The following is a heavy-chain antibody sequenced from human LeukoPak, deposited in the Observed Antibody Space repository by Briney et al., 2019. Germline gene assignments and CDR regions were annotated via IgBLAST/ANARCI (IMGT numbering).Heavy chain of an antibody. J-gene: IGHJ4*02. CDR3: AKIRDLAGYFDWLLSPFDY. D-gene: IGHD3-9*01. CDR1: GFTFSTFA. V-gene: IGHV3-23*01. Sequence: PGGSLRLSCVASGFTFSTFAMIWVRQPPGKGLEWVSSIFPSGGEIHYADSVKGRFTISRDNSKNTLYLQMNSLRAEDTAVYYCAKIRDLAGYFDWLLSPFDYWGQGTLVTVSS. CDR2: IFPSGGEI.